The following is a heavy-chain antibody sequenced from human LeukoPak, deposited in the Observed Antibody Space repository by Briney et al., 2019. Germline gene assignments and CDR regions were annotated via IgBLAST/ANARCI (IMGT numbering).Heavy chain of an antibody. J-gene: IGHJ3*02. Sequence: GGSLRLSCAASGFTFSSYAMSWVRQAPGKGLEWVSAISGSGGSTYYAVSVKGRFTISRDNSKNTLYLQMNSLGAEDTAVYYCAKEGGDELYRGDAFDIWGQGTMVTVSS. CDR2: ISGSGGST. D-gene: IGHD5-12*01. CDR3: AKEGGDELYRGDAFDI. V-gene: IGHV3-23*01. CDR1: GFTFSSYA.